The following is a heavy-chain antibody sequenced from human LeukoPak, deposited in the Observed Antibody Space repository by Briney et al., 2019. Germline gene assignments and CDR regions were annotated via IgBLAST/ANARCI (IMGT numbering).Heavy chain of an antibody. D-gene: IGHD3-10*01. CDR3: ASGSTLDY. CDR2: IKQDGSEK. Sequence: GGSLRLSCAASGFTFSSYSMNWVRQAPGKGLEWVANIKQDGSEKYYVDSVKGRFTISRDNAKNSLYLQMNSLRAEDTALYYCASGSTLDYWGQGTLVTVSS. CDR1: GFTFSSYS. J-gene: IGHJ4*02. V-gene: IGHV3-7*01.